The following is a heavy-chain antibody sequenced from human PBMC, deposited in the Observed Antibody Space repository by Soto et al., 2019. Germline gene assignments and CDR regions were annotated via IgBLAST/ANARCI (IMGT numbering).Heavy chain of an antibody. V-gene: IGHV5-51*01. J-gene: IGHJ5*02. CDR3: ARHGFYGDYASNYFDP. CDR2: IYPGDSDT. D-gene: IGHD4-17*01. Sequence: PGESLKISCKGSGYNFATYWIAWVRQMPGKGLEYMGIIYPGDSDTRYSPSFQGQVTFSADKSINTAYLQWSSLKASDTATYYCARHGFYGDYASNYFDPWGQGTLVTVSS. CDR1: GYNFATYW.